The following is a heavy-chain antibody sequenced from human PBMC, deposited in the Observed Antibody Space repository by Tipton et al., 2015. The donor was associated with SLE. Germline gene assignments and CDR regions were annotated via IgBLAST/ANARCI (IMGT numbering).Heavy chain of an antibody. CDR2: IYYSGST. CDR1: GGSISSGGYY. Sequence: TLSLTCTVSGGSISSGGYYWSWIRQHPGKGLEWIGYIYYSGSTYYNPSLKSRVTISVDTSKNQFSLKLSPVTAADTAVYYCARAPGDGAAFDIWGQGTMVTVSS. CDR3: ARAPGDGAAFDI. V-gene: IGHV4-31*03. J-gene: IGHJ3*02. D-gene: IGHD3-10*01.